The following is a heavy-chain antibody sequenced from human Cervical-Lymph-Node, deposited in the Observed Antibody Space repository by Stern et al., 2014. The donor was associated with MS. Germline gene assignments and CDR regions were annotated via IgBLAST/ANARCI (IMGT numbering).Heavy chain of an antibody. V-gene: IGHV5-51*01. CDR1: GYSFTNYW. CDR3: ARHCAKREQCAFDY. Sequence: EVHLVESGAEVKKPGESLKISCKGSGYSFTNYWIGWVRQMPGKGLEWMGIIYPGDSDTRYSPSFQGQVTISADKSIRTASLQWSSLKASDTAMYYCARHCAKREQCAFDYWGQGTLVTVSS. D-gene: IGHD6-19*01. J-gene: IGHJ4*02. CDR2: IYPGDSDT.